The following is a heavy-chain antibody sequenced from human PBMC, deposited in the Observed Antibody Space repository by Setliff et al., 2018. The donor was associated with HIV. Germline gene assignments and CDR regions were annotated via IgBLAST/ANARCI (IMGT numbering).Heavy chain of an antibody. CDR1: GYPFADHY. CDR2: INPRSGVT. V-gene: IGHV1-2*02. CDR3: AREYGTNDHFLSPYYGALDF. D-gene: IGHD3-3*02. J-gene: IGHJ4*02. Sequence: ASVKVSCKSSGYPFADHYLHWVRQAPGQGLQWMGWINPRSGVTKYAQNFQGRFIMTTETTINTAYMQLERLTSDDTALYYCAREYGTNDHFLSPYYGALDFWGLGTLVAVSS.